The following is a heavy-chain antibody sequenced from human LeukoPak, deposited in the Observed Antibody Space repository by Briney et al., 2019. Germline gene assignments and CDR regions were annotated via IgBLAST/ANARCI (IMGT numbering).Heavy chain of an antibody. CDR1: GFTFSSFS. V-gene: IGHV3-48*02. J-gene: IGHJ6*02. D-gene: IGHD3-3*01. CDR3: VRGDDFWSRQEYYYYGMDV. CDR2: ISSGSSTI. Sequence: GGSLRLSCAASGFTFSSFSMTWVRQAPGKGLEWVSHISSGSSTIFYADSVKGRFTISRDDAKNSLYLQVNSLRDGDTAAYYCVRGDDFWSRQEYYYYGMDVWGQGTTVTVSS.